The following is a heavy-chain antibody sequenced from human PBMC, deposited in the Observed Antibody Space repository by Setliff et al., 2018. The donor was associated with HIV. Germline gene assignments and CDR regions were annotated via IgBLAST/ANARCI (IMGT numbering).Heavy chain of an antibody. J-gene: IGHJ6*03. V-gene: IGHV4-59*01. CDR1: GDPISTYY. D-gene: IGHD3-22*01. CDR3: ARGNYDTSDYYTNFYYYYMDV. CDR2: VYYSGST. Sequence: SETLSLTCTVSGDPISTYYWSWVRKPPGKGLEWIGYVYYSGSTSYSTSLRGRVTMSVDPSKNQFSLKLNSVTAADTAIYYCARGNYDTSDYYTNFYYYYMDVWGKGTAVTVSS.